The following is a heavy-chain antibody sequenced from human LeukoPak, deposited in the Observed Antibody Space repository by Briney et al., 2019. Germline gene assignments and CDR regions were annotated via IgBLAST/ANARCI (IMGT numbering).Heavy chain of an antibody. CDR2: INPNSGGT. D-gene: IGHD6-13*01. V-gene: IGHV1-2*02. J-gene: IGHJ6*03. CDR3: EKDQISSWSIIVLRPYYYVDV. CDR1: GYTFTDYY. Sequence: ASVKVSYKASGYTFTDYYVHWVRQAPGQGLEWMGWINPNSGGTNYAQKFQGRVTITRDTSISTAYMELSRLRSDDTGVYYCEKDQISSWSIIVLRPYYYVDVWGKGTTVTVSS.